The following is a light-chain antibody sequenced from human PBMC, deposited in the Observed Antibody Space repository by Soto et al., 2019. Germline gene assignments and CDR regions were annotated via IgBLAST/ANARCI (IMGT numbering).Light chain of an antibody. Sequence: DIVMTQSPDSLAVSLGESATVNCKSSQSLLYSSNNKNYLAWYQQKPGQPPKMLIYWASSRESGVPDRFSGSGSGTDFTLTISSLQAEDVAVYYCQQYYSSPLTFXGGTKV. CDR2: WAS. J-gene: IGKJ4*01. CDR3: QQYYSSPLT. V-gene: IGKV4-1*01. CDR1: QSLLYSSNNKNY.